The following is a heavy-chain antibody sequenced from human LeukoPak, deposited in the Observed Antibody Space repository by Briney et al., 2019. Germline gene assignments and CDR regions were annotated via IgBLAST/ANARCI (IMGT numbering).Heavy chain of an antibody. J-gene: IGHJ4*02. V-gene: IGHV4-4*07. CDR2: IYTSGST. CDR1: GGSISSYY. Sequence: SETLSLTCTVSGGSISSYYWSWIRQPAGKGLEWIGRIYTSGSTNYNPSLKSRVTMSVDTSKNQFPLKLSSVTAADTAVYYCARDDDCSGGSCHHYFDYWGQGTLVTVSS. D-gene: IGHD2-15*01. CDR3: ARDDDCSGGSCHHYFDY.